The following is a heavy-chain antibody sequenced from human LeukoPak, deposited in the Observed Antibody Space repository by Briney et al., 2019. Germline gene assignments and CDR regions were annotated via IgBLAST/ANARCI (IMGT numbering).Heavy chain of an antibody. CDR3: ARHVSTSESENFDY. J-gene: IGHJ4*02. CDR2: IYHSGST. D-gene: IGHD3-10*02. Sequence: SQTLSLTCAVSGASISSGGYSWSWIRQPPGKGLECIGYIYHSGSTYYNPSLKSRVTISVDTSKNQFSLKLSSVTAADTAVYYCARHVSTSESENFDYWGQGTLVTVSS. CDR1: GASISSGGYS. V-gene: IGHV4-30-2*01.